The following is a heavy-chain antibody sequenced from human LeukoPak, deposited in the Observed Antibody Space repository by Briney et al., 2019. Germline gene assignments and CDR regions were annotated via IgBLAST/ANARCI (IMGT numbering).Heavy chain of an antibody. J-gene: IGHJ4*02. CDR2: INHSGST. CDR3: ARTYYYDSSGVDY. CDR1: GGSISSGSYY. V-gene: IGHV4-39*07. Sequence: SETLSLTCTVSGGSISSGSYYWSWIRQPPGKGLEWIGEINHSGSTNYNPSLKSRVTISVDASKNQFSLKLSSVTAADTAVYYCARTYYYDSSGVDYWGQGTLVTVSS. D-gene: IGHD3-22*01.